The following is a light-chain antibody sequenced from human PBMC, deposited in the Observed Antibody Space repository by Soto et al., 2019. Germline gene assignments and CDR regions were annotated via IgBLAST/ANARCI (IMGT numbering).Light chain of an antibody. CDR3: SSYAGSSNFYV. Sequence: QSVLAQPPSASGSPGQSVTISCTGTSSDFGGYNYVSWYQQYPGKAPKLMIYEVSKRPSGVPDRFSGSKSGYTASLTVSGLQAEDEADYYCSSYAGSSNFYVFGTGTKVTVL. J-gene: IGLJ1*01. V-gene: IGLV2-8*01. CDR2: EVS. CDR1: SSDFGGYNY.